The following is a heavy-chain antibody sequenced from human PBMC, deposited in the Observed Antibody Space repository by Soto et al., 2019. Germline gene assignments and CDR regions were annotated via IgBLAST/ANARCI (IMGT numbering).Heavy chain of an antibody. CDR2: IWYDGSNK. D-gene: IGHD2-15*01. CDR3: ARDRGYCSGGSCYSNRLDY. Sequence: GGSLRLSCAASGFTFSSYGMHWVRQAPGKGLEWVAVIWYDGSNKYYADSVKGRFTISRDNSKNTLYLQMNSLRAEDTAVYYCARDRGYCSGGSCYSNRLDYWGQGTLVTVSS. J-gene: IGHJ4*02. V-gene: IGHV3-33*01. CDR1: GFTFSSYG.